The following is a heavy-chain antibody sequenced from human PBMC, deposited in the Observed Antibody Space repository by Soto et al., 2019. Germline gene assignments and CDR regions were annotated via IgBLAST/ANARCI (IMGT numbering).Heavy chain of an antibody. CDR1: GFTVSNNY. D-gene: IGHD3-10*01. CDR3: ARRPGGGGY. J-gene: IGHJ4*02. CDR2: IYSGGYT. Sequence: EVQLVESGGGLIQPGGSLRLSCAVSGFTVSNNYMSWVRQAPGKGLEGVSVIYSGGYTAYGDSVKGRFTISRDNSKNTLILQKNSVGAAATAVFYGARRPGGGGYWGQGTLVTVSS. V-gene: IGHV3-53*01.